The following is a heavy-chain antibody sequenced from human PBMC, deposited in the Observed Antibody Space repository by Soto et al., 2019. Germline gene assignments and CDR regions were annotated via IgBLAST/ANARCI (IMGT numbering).Heavy chain of an antibody. V-gene: IGHV4-59*01. D-gene: IGHD2-15*01. J-gene: IGHJ5*02. CDR1: GGSISSYY. CDR3: ARAPLTDCSGGSGYFGNWFDP. CDR2: IYYSGST. Sequence: SETLSLTCTVSGGSISSYYWSWIRQPPGKGLEWIGYIYYSGSTNYNPSLKSRVTISVDTSKNQFSLKLSSVTAADTAVYYCARAPLTDCSGGSGYFGNWFDPWGQGTLVTVSS.